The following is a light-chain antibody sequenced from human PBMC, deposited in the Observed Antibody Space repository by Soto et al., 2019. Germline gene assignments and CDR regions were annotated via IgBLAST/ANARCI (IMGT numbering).Light chain of an antibody. J-gene: IGLJ2*01. V-gene: IGLV7-46*01. Sequence: QAVVTQEPSLTVSPGGTVTLTCGSSTGAVTSGHYPYWFQQKPGQAPMTLIYETSNKHSWTPARFSGSLLGGKAALTLSGAQPEDEAAYYCLLSYSGPRVFGGGTKLTVL. CDR1: TGAVTSGHY. CDR3: LLSYSGPRV. CDR2: ETS.